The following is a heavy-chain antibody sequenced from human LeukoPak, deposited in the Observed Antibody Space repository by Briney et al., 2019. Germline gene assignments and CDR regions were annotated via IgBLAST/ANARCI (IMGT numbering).Heavy chain of an antibody. D-gene: IGHD1-26*01. V-gene: IGHV4-59*12. Sequence: SETLSLTCTVSGGSISSYYWSWIRQPPGKGLEWIGYIYYSGSTNYNPSLKSRVTISVDTSKNQFSLKLSSVTAADTAVYYCAREGTSGSYLGEFDYWGQGTLVTVSS. CDR1: GGSISSYY. CDR2: IYYSGST. CDR3: AREGTSGSYLGEFDY. J-gene: IGHJ4*02.